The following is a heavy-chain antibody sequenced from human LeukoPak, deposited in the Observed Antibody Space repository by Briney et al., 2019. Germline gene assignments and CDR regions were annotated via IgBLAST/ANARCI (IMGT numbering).Heavy chain of an antibody. CDR3: ASPGGYGGYIFDY. Sequence: GSLRLSCAASGFTFSSYAMSWVRQAPGKGLEWVSAISGSGGSTYYADSVKGRFTISRDNSKSTLYLQMNSLRAEDTAVYYCASPGGYGGYIFDYWGQGTLVTVSS. CDR2: ISGSGGST. J-gene: IGHJ4*02. D-gene: IGHD5-12*01. CDR1: GFTFSSYA. V-gene: IGHV3-23*01.